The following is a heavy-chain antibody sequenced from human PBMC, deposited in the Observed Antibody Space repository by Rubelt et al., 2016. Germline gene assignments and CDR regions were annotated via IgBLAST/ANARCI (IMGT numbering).Heavy chain of an antibody. CDR1: GYTFTIYG. CDR3: ARVMITFGGVIEVGWFDP. CDR2: ISAYNGDT. Sequence: QVQLVQSGAEVKKPGASVKVSCKASGYTFTIYGISWVRQAPGQGLWWMGWISAYNGDTDYAQKLQGRVTRTTDTSTRTAYMELRSLSSDDTAVYYCARVMITFGGVIEVGWFDPWGQGTLVTVSS. V-gene: IGHV1-18*01. J-gene: IGHJ5*02. D-gene: IGHD3-16*02.